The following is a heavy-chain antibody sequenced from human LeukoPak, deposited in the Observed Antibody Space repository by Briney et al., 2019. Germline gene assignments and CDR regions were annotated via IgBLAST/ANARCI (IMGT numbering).Heavy chain of an antibody. V-gene: IGHV3-23*01. D-gene: IGHD2-15*01. CDR2: ISGSGGST. Sequence: GGSLRLSCAASGFTFSSYAMSWVRQAPGKGLEWVSVISGSGGSTYYADSVKGRFTISRDNSKNTLYLQMNSLRAEDTAVYYCAKDVGYCSGGSCYFGMIDYWGQGTLVTVSS. CDR1: GFTFSSYA. CDR3: AKDVGYCSGGSCYFGMIDY. J-gene: IGHJ4*02.